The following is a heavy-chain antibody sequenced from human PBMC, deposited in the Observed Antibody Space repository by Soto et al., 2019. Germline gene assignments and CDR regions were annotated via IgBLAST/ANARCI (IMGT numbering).Heavy chain of an antibody. D-gene: IGHD3-10*01. J-gene: IGHJ6*02. CDR3: AKDRRIWFGGMDV. CDR2: ISGSGGVT. V-gene: IGHV3-23*01. CDR1: GFTFSNYA. Sequence: EVQLLESGGGLQQPGGSLRLSCAASGFTFSNYAMNWVRQAPGRVLVWVSAISGSGGVTYYADSVKGRFTISRDNSNNTQYLQMDSLRAEDTAVYYCAKDRRIWFGGMDVWGPGTTVIVSS.